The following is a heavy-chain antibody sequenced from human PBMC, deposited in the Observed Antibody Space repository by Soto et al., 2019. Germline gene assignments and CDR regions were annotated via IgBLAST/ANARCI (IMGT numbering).Heavy chain of an antibody. CDR3: ARAPRPIAAAIS. D-gene: IGHD6-13*01. V-gene: IGHV4-30-4*01. CDR2: IYYSGST. J-gene: IGHJ5*02. CDR1: GGSISSGDYY. Sequence: PSETLSLTCTVSGGSISSGDYYWSWIRQPPGKGLEWIGYIYYSGSTYYNPSLKSRVTISVDTSKNQFSLKLSSVTAADTAVYYCARAPRPIAAAISWGQGTLVTVSS.